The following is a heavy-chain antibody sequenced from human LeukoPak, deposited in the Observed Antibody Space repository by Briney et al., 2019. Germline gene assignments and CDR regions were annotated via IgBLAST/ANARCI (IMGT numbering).Heavy chain of an antibody. CDR2: ISGFNGAT. CDR1: GYTFTIYG. V-gene: IGHV1-8*01. CDR3: ARARSYDSSALGY. D-gene: IGHD3-22*01. J-gene: IGHJ4*02. Sequence: ASVKVSCKASGYTFTIYGITWVRQAPGQGLEWMGWISGFNGATNYAQKFQGRVTMTRNTSISTAYMELSSLRSEDTAVYYCARARSYDSSALGYWGQGTLVTVSS.